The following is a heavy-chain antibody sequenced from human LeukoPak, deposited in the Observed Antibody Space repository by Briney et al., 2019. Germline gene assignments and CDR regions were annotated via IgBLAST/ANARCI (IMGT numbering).Heavy chain of an antibody. V-gene: IGHV3-21*01. CDR1: GFTFSNYA. CDR2: ISRTSAYI. D-gene: IGHD2-2*01. CDR3: ARDERRYCSDSSCYPGDY. J-gene: IGHJ4*02. Sequence: GGSLRLSCAASGFTFSNYAMKWVRQAPGKGLEWVSDISRTSAYIYYPDSVKGRFTISRDNAQNSLYLQMDSLRVEDTAVYYCARDERRYCSDSSCYPGDYWGQGTLVTVSS.